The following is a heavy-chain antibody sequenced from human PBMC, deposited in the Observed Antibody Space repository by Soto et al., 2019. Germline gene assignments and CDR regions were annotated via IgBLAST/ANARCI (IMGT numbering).Heavy chain of an antibody. D-gene: IGHD6-13*01. CDR3: AKGPWDDRIGSSWYLEKEPPGYYYGMDV. J-gene: IGHJ6*02. CDR1: GFTFSSYA. V-gene: IGHV3-23*01. CDR2: ISGSGGST. Sequence: EVQLLESGGGLVQPGGSLRLSCAASGFTFSSYAMSWVRQAPGKGLEWVSAISGSGGSTYYADSVKGRFTISRDNSKNTLYLQMNSLRAEDTAVYYCAKGPWDDRIGSSWYLEKEPPGYYYGMDVWGQGTTVTVSS.